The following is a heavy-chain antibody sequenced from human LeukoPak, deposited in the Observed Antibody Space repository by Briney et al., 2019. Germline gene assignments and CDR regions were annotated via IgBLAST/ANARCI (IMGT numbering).Heavy chain of an antibody. D-gene: IGHD3-3*01. CDR2: INPSGGNT. Sequence: ASVKVSCKASGYTFPSYYMHWVRQAPGQGLEWMGVINPSGGNTNSAQKFQGRVTITTDESTSTAYMELSSLRSEDTAVYYCARGGSDFWSGYYIYYWGQGTLVTVSS. CDR1: GYTFPSYY. CDR3: ARGGSDFWSGYYIYY. J-gene: IGHJ4*02. V-gene: IGHV1-46*01.